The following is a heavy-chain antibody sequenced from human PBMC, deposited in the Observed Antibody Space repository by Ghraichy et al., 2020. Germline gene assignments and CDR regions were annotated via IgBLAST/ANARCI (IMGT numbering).Heavy chain of an antibody. CDR2: IYYSGST. Sequence: SETLSLTCTVSGGSISSYYWSWIRQPPGKGLEWIGYIYYSGSTNYNPSLESRVTVSVDTSKNQFSLKLSSVTAADTAVYYCARHNPYYDSSGYSALFDYWGQGTLVTVSS. V-gene: IGHV4-59*08. CDR1: GGSISSYY. J-gene: IGHJ4*02. D-gene: IGHD3-22*01. CDR3: ARHNPYYDSSGYSALFDY.